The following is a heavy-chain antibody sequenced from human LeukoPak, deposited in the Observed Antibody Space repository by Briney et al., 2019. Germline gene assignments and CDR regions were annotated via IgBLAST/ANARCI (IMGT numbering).Heavy chain of an antibody. CDR2: IYSGGST. J-gene: IGHJ4*02. CDR3: ARAPHYYYDSSGYYDDY. V-gene: IGHV3-53*01. D-gene: IGHD3-22*01. Sequence: GGSLRLSCAASGFTVSSNYMSWVRQAPGKGLEWVSVIYSGGSTYYADSVKGRFTISRDNSKNTLYLQMNSLRAEDTAVYYCARAPHYYYDSSGYYDDYWGQGTLVPVSS. CDR1: GFTVSSNY.